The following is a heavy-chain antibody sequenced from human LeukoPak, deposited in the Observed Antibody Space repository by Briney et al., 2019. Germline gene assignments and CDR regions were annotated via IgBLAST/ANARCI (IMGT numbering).Heavy chain of an antibody. J-gene: IGHJ4*02. Sequence: PGGSLRLSCAASGFTFSSYAMSWVRQAPGKGLEWVSAISGSGGSTYYADSVKGRFNISRDNSKNTLYLQMNGLRVEDTAVYYCARCKGIPFSGSYDYWGQGTLVTVSS. CDR2: ISGSGGST. D-gene: IGHD1-26*01. CDR3: ARCKGIPFSGSYDY. CDR1: GFTFSSYA. V-gene: IGHV3-23*01.